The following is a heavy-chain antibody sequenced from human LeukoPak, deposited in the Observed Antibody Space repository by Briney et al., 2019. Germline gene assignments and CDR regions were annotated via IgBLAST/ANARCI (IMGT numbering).Heavy chain of an antibody. V-gene: IGHV3-49*03. CDR3: TGRGYVYFDY. Sequence: GGSLRLSCTASGFTFCDYAMSWFRQAPGKGLEWVGFIRSKAYGGTTEYAASVKGRFTISRDDSKSIAYLQMNSLKTEDTAVYYCTGRGYVYFDYWGQGTLVTVSS. CDR1: GFTFCDYA. D-gene: IGHD5-12*01. CDR2: IRSKAYGGTT. J-gene: IGHJ4*02.